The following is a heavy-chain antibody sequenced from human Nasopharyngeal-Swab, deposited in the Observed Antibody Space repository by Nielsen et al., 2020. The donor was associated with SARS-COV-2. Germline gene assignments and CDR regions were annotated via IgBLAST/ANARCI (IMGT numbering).Heavy chain of an antibody. CDR3: ARHVSTTIFGVVIISYFDY. Sequence: SETLSLTCTVSGGSISSYYWSWIRQPPGKRLEWIGYIYYSVSTNSNPSLKSRVTISVDTSKNQFSLKLSSVTAADTAVYYCARHVSTTIFGVVIISYFDYWGQGTLVTVSS. J-gene: IGHJ4*02. CDR2: IYYSVST. D-gene: IGHD3-3*01. V-gene: IGHV4-59*08. CDR1: GGSISSYY.